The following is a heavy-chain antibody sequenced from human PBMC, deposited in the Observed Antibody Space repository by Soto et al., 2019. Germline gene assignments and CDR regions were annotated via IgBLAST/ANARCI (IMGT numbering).Heavy chain of an antibody. V-gene: IGHV3-33*01. CDR1: GFTFSSYG. Sequence: PGGSLRLSCAASGFTFSSYGMHWVRQAPGKGLEWVAVIWYDGSNKYYADSVKGRFTISRDNSKNTLYLQMNSLRAEDTAVYYCARDGPVVTRMDVWGQGTTVTVSS. D-gene: IGHD3-22*01. CDR2: IWYDGSNK. CDR3: ARDGPVVTRMDV. J-gene: IGHJ6*02.